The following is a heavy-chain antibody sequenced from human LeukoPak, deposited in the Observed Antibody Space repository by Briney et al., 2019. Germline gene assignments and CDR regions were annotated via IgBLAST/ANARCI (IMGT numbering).Heavy chain of an antibody. V-gene: IGHV1-2*06. J-gene: IGHJ4*02. CDR3: ATPLPPNWGLY. CDR2: INPNSGGT. Sequence: ASVKVSCKXSGYTFTGYYMHWVRQAPGQGLEWMGRINPNSGGTNYAQKFQGRVTMTRDTSISTAYMELSRLRSDDTAVYYCATPLPPNWGLYWGQGTLVTVSS. CDR1: GYTFTGYY. D-gene: IGHD7-27*01.